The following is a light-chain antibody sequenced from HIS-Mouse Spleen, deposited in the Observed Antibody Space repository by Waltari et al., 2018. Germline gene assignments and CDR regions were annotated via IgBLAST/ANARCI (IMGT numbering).Light chain of an antibody. J-gene: IGLJ2*01. CDR2: EDS. CDR3: YSTDSSGNHRV. V-gene: IGLV3-10*01. CDR1: ACPKNY. Sequence: SYELTQPPSVSVSPGQTARITCSGDACPKNYAYWSQQKSGQAPALVIYEDSKRPSGIPERFSGSSSGTMATLTISGAQVEDEADYYCYSTDSSGNHRVFGGGTKLTVL.